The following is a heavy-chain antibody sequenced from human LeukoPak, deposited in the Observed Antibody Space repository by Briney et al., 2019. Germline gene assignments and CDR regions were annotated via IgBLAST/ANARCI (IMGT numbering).Heavy chain of an antibody. D-gene: IGHD4-17*01. CDR2: INPNACGT. Sequence: GWINPNACGTNYAQKFQGRVTMTRDTSINTAYMELSRLRSDDTAVYYCARDDYGDLQYFEDWGQGTLVTVSS. CDR3: ARDDYGDLQYFED. J-gene: IGHJ4*02. V-gene: IGHV1-2*02.